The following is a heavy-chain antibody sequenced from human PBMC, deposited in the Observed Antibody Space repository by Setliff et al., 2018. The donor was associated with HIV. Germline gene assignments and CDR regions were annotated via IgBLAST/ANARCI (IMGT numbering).Heavy chain of an antibody. CDR3: ARDDKFAFDY. J-gene: IGHJ4*02. CDR2: IRATNGNA. Sequence: PGGSLRLSCTASGFTFSSYSMNWVRQAPGKGLEWLSYIRATNGNAQYADSVKGRFTISRDNAKNSLFLRMSSLRAEDTAVYYCARDDKFAFDYWGLGTLVTVS. CDR1: GFTFSSYS. D-gene: IGHD3-10*01. V-gene: IGHV3-48*01.